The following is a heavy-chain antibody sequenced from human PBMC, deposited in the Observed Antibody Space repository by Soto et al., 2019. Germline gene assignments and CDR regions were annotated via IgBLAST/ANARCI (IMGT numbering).Heavy chain of an antibody. J-gene: IGHJ3*02. V-gene: IGHV1-69*02. CDR3: ARALLESSGWSGHHDAFDI. D-gene: IGHD6-19*01. CDR2: IIPILGIA. Sequence: GASVKVSCKASGGTFSSYTISWVRQAPGQGLEWMGRIIPILGIANYAQKFQGRVTITADKSTSTAYMELSSLRSEDTAVYYCARALLESSGWSGHHDAFDIWGQGTMVTVSS. CDR1: GGTFSSYT.